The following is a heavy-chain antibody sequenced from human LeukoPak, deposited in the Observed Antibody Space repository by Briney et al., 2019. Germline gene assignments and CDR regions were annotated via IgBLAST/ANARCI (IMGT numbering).Heavy chain of an antibody. Sequence: GGSLRLSCAASGFTVSSNYMSWVRQAPGKGLEWVSVIYSGGSTYYADSVKGRFTISRDNSKNTLYLQMNSLRAEDTAVYYCARKGCSSASCLYYYYMDAWGKGTTVTVSS. D-gene: IGHD2-2*01. CDR1: GFTVSSNY. V-gene: IGHV3-53*01. J-gene: IGHJ6*03. CDR2: IYSGGST. CDR3: ARKGCSSASCLYYYYMDA.